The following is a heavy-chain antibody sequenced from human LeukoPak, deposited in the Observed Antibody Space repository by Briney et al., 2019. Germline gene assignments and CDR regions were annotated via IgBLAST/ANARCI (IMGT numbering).Heavy chain of an antibody. CDR2: ISSSGSTI. D-gene: IGHD2-8*01. CDR3: ARSGCTNGVWYRALFDY. V-gene: IGHV3-11*04. Sequence: GGSLRLSCAASGFTFSDYYMSWIRQAPGKGLEWVSYISSSGSTIYYADSVKGRFTISRDNAKNSLYLQMNSQRAEDTAVYYCARSGCTNGVWYRALFDYWGQGTLVTVSS. CDR1: GFTFSDYY. J-gene: IGHJ4*02.